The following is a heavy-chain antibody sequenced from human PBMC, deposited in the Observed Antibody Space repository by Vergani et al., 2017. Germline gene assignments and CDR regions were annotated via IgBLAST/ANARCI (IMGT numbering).Heavy chain of an antibody. J-gene: IGHJ5*02. CDR3: ARDRDQYCRSTTSCHNWFDP. D-gene: IGHD2/OR15-2a*01. CDR1: GAAIKDFY. V-gene: IGHV4-59*01. Sequence: QVQLQESGPGLVKPSETLSLTCTVSGAAIKDFYWSWFRQPPGKGLEWIGYVYYTGSTTYNPSLKSRVTISVDTSNNQFSLRMTSLTAADTAIYYCARDRDQYCRSTTSCHNWFDPWGQGSLVTVSS. CDR2: VYYTGST.